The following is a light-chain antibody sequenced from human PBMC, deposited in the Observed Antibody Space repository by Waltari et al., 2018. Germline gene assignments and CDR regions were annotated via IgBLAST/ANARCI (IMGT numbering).Light chain of an antibody. CDR3: QQYYSTPT. J-gene: IGKJ1*01. CDR1: QSFLYSSNNKNY. Sequence: IVMTQSPDSLAVSLGERATINCNSSQSFLYSSNNKNYLAWYQQKPGQPPKLLIYWASTRESGVPDRFSGSGSGTDFTLTISSLQAEDVAVYYCQQYYSTPTFGQGTKVEIK. CDR2: WAS. V-gene: IGKV4-1*01.